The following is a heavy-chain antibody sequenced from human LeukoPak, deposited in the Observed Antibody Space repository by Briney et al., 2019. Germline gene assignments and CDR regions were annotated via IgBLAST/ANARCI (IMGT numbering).Heavy chain of an antibody. Sequence: GGSLRLSCAASGFTVSSNYMSWVRQAPGKGLEWVSVIYSGGSTYYADSVKGRFTISRDNSKNTLYLQMNSLRAEDTAVYYCARDSSGWYQVRYWGQGTLVTVSS. CDR2: IYSGGST. D-gene: IGHD6-19*01. V-gene: IGHV3-66*01. CDR3: ARDSSGWYQVRY. J-gene: IGHJ4*02. CDR1: GFTVSSNY.